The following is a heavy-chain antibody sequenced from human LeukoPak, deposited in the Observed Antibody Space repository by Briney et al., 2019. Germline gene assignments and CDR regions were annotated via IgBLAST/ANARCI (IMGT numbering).Heavy chain of an antibody. D-gene: IGHD6-19*01. J-gene: IGHJ4*02. CDR1: GDSVSSTNAA. Sequence: SQTLSLTCAISGDSVSSTNAAWIWIRQSPSRGLEWLGRTYYRSKWYNDYAVSVKSRITINPDTSKSQFSLQLKSVTPEDTAVYYCAREQWRSGWYDYWGQGTLVTVSS. V-gene: IGHV6-1*01. CDR3: AREQWRSGWYDY. CDR2: TYYRSKWYN.